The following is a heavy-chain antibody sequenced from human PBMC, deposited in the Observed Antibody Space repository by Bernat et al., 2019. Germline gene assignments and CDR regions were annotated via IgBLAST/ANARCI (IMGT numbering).Heavy chain of an antibody. V-gene: IGHV3-48*03. CDR1: GFTFSSYE. CDR2: ISSSGSTI. CDR3: ASNGDYVGHDAFDI. D-gene: IGHD4-17*01. J-gene: IGHJ3*02. Sequence: EVQLVESGGGLVQPGGSLRLSCAASGFTFSSYEMNWVRQAPGKGLEWVSYISSSGSTIYYADSVKCRFTISRDNAKNSLYLQMNSLRAEDTAVYYCASNGDYVGHDAFDIWGQGTMVTVSS.